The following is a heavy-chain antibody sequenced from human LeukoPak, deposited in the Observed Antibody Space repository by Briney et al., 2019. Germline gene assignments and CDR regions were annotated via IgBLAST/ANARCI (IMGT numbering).Heavy chain of an antibody. V-gene: IGHV1-18*01. CDR3: ARGYSSSWYEVGPRAYFDY. J-gene: IGHJ4*02. CDR1: GYTFTSYG. D-gene: IGHD6-13*01. Sequence: ASVKVSCKASGYTFTSYGISWVRQAPGQGLEWMGWISAYNGNTNYAQKLQGRVTMTTDTSTSTAYMELRSLRSDDTAVYYCARGYSSSWYEVGPRAYFDYWGQGTLVTVSS. CDR2: ISAYNGNT.